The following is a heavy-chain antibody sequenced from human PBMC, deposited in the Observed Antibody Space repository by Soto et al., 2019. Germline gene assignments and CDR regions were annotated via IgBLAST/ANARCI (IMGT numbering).Heavy chain of an antibody. Sequence: LSLTCTVSGGSISSDDYYWSWIRQAPGRGLEWIGFIHSSGSIYYNPSLKSRATMSIDTAGNQFSLKVSSVTVADTAVYYCARDLDGLHDDTSGPFPRPGWGQGTLVTVSS. CDR3: ARDLDGLHDDTSGPFPRPG. CDR1: GGSISSDDYY. CDR2: IHSSGSI. V-gene: IGHV4-30-4*01. D-gene: IGHD3-22*01. J-gene: IGHJ1*01.